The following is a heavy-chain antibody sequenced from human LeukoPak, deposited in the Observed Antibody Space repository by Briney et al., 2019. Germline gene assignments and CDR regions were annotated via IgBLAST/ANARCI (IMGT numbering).Heavy chain of an antibody. CDR1: GFTFSSYA. CDR2: ISYDGSNK. Sequence: GRSLRLSCAASGFTFSSYAVHWVRQAPGKGLEWVAVISYDGSNKYYADSVKGRFTISRDNSKNTLYLQMNSLRAEDTAVYYCAREWELVAFDIWGQGTMVTVSS. D-gene: IGHD1-26*01. CDR3: AREWELVAFDI. J-gene: IGHJ3*02. V-gene: IGHV3-30-3*01.